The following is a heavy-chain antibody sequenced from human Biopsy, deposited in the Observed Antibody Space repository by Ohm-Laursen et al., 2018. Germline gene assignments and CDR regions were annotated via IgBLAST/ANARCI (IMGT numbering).Heavy chain of an antibody. CDR2: IYNSGST. CDR1: GGSMRSYY. V-gene: IGHV4-59*01. J-gene: IGHJ3*02. D-gene: IGHD5/OR15-5a*01. Sequence: PSETLSLTCSVSGGSMRSYYWTWIRQPPGKGLEGIGYIYNSGSTKYNPSLKSRVTISVAVDTSKSQFCLRLSSVTAEDTAMYYCARGEAGVYDALDIWGQGTMVIVSS. CDR3: ARGEAGVYDALDI.